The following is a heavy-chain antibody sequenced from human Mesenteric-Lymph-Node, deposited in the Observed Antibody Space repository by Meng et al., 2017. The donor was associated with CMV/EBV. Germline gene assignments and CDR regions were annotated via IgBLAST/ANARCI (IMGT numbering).Heavy chain of an antibody. CDR3: ARFQGGPRQPFGVAYYYYGMDV. CDR1: GYSFATYW. Sequence: GESLKISCKGSGYSFATYWIGWVRQMPGKGLEWMGMIYPGDSETRYSPSFQGQVTISADKSISTAYLQWSSLKASDTAMYYCARFQGGPRQPFGVAYYYYGMDVWGQGTTVTVSS. V-gene: IGHV5-51*01. J-gene: IGHJ6*02. D-gene: IGHD3-3*01. CDR2: IYPGDSET.